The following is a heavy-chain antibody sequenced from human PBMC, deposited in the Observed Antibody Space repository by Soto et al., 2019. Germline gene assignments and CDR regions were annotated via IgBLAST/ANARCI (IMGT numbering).Heavy chain of an antibody. CDR3: ARDRGPWGPHYYFTY. CDR2: ISSSSSYM. CDR1: GFTFSSYS. D-gene: IGHD1-26*01. Sequence: GGSLRLSCAASGFTFSSYSMNWVRQAPGKGLEWVSSISSSSSYMYYADSVKGRFTISRDNAKNSLYLQVNSLRAEDTAVYYCARDRGPWGPHYYFTYWGLGTLVTVSS. V-gene: IGHV3-21*01. J-gene: IGHJ4*02.